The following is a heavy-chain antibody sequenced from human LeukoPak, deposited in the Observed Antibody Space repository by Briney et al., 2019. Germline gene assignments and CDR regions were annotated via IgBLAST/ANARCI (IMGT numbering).Heavy chain of an antibody. CDR2: INSDGSGK. Sequence: GGSLRLSCVASGFTFRGHWMNWVRQAPGQGMEWVANINSDGSGKYHVDSVQGRFTTSRDNAKNSLYLQMNSLRAEDTAVYYCVRDATGLTNWGQGTLVTVSS. J-gene: IGHJ4*02. D-gene: IGHD4-11*01. CDR3: VRDATGLTN. V-gene: IGHV3-7*01. CDR1: GFTFRGHW.